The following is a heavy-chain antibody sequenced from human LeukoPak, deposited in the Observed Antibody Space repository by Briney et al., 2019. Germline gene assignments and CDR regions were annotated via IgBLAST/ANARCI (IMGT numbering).Heavy chain of an antibody. CDR2: INPSGGST. V-gene: IGHV1-46*03. J-gene: IGHJ4*02. CDR1: GYTFTSYY. D-gene: IGHD6-6*01. CDR3: ARASSSSNRLDY. Sequence: ASVKVSCKASGYTFTSYYMHWVRQAPGQGLEWMGIINPSGGSTSYAQKFQGRVTMTRDTSTSTVYMELSRLRYEDTAVYYCARASSSSNRLDYWGQETLVNVSS.